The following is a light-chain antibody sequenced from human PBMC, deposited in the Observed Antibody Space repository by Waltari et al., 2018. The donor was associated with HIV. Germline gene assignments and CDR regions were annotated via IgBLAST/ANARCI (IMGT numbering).Light chain of an antibody. CDR2: EVR. J-gene: IGLJ2*01. Sequence: QSALTQPASVSGSPGQSITISCTGTSSDVGGYNYVSWYQQHPGKAPKLIISEVRNRPSGVSDRFSGSKSGNTASLTISGLQTEDEADYHCSSYTSTSTLAFGGGTKVTVL. V-gene: IGLV2-14*01. CDR1: SSDVGGYNY. CDR3: SSYTSTSTLA.